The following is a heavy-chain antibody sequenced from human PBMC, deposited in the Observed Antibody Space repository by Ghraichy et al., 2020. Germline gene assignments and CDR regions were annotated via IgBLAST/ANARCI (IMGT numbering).Heavy chain of an antibody. CDR2: IYYSGST. D-gene: IGHD1-26*01. V-gene: IGHV4-39*01. Sequence: SETLSLTCTVSGGSISSSSYYWGWIRQPPGKGLEWIGSIYYSGSTYYNPSLKSRVTISVDTSKNQFSLKLSSVTAADTAVYYCARPGGLVGAKEGPRYFDLWGRGTLVTVSS. J-gene: IGHJ2*01. CDR1: GGSISSSSYY. CDR3: ARPGGLVGAKEGPRYFDL.